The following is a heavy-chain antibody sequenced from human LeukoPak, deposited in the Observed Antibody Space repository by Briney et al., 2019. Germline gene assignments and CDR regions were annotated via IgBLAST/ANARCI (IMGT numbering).Heavy chain of an antibody. D-gene: IGHD3-10*01. Sequence: GGSLRLSCAASGFTFSSYGMSWVRQAPGKGLEWVSYISSSSSAMYYADSMKGRFTISRDNAKNSLYLQMNNLRDEDTAVYYCARGSGNSFDYWGQGALVTVSS. CDR2: ISSSSSAM. V-gene: IGHV3-48*02. CDR3: ARGSGNSFDY. J-gene: IGHJ4*02. CDR1: GFTFSSYG.